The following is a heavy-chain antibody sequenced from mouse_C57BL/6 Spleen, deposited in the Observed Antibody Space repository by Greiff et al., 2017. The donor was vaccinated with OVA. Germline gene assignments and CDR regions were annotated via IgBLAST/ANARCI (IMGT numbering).Heavy chain of an antibody. D-gene: IGHD1-1*02. J-gene: IGHJ1*03. CDR3: ARWYHWYFDV. Sequence: ESGAELVKPGASVKLSCTASGFNIKDYYMHWVKQRTERGLEWIGRIDPEDGETKYAPQFQGKGTITADTSSNTAYLQLSSLTSEDTAVYYCARWYHWYFDVWGTGTTVTVSS. CDR2: IDPEDGET. CDR1: GFNIKDYY. V-gene: IGHV14-2*01.